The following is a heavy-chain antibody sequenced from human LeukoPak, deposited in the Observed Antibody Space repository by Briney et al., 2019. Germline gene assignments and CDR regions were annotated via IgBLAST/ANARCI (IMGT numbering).Heavy chain of an antibody. J-gene: IGHJ5*02. CDR3: ARRYCSSTSCYNWFGP. D-gene: IGHD2-2*01. CDR2: IYYSGST. CDR1: GGSISSSSYY. Sequence: KPSETLRLTCTASGGSISSSSYYWGWIRQPPGKGLESFSSIYYSGSTYYNPSLKSRVTISVDTSKRQFSLKLSSVTAADTAVYYCARRYCSSTSCYNWFGPWGERTLVTVSS. V-gene: IGHV4-39*07.